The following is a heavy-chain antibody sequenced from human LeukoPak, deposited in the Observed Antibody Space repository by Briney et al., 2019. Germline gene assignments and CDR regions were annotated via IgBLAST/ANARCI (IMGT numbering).Heavy chain of an antibody. D-gene: IGHD3-22*01. Sequence: PGGSLRLSCAASGFTFSSYAMSWVRQAPGKGLEWVSAISGSGGSTYYADSVKGRFTISRDNSKNTLYLQMNSLRAEDTAVYYCAKLLHSSGYYPRVYWGQGTLVTVSS. CDR1: GFTFSSYA. CDR2: ISGSGGST. J-gene: IGHJ4*02. V-gene: IGHV3-23*01. CDR3: AKLLHSSGYYPRVY.